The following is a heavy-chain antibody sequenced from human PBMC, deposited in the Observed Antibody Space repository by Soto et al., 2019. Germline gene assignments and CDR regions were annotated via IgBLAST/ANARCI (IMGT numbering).Heavy chain of an antibody. V-gene: IGHV3-30*18. CDR1: GFPFSSYG. J-gene: IGHJ3*02. Sequence: QVQLVESGGGVVQPGGSLRLSCAASGFPFSSYGIHWVRQAPGKGLEWVPVISNDGNYKYYAESVKGLFTIARENSKNTLAVQVKRLRDEDTVVYFCAEVAYRGAVAPARFALDIWGKGTVVTVSS. CDR3: AEVAYRGAVAPARFALDI. D-gene: IGHD6-25*01. CDR2: ISNDGNYK.